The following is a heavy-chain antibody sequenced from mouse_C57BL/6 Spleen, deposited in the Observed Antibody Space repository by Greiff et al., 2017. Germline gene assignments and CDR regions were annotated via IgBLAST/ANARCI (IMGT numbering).Heavy chain of an antibody. CDR1: GYAFSSYW. Sequence: QVQLQQSGAELVKPGASVKISCKASGYAFSSYWMTWVKQRPGKGLEWIGQIYPGDGDTNYNGKFKGKATLTADKSSSTAYMQLSSLTSEDSAVYFCARSGAMDYWGQGTSVTVSS. D-gene: IGHD3-1*01. V-gene: IGHV1-80*01. J-gene: IGHJ4*01. CDR2: IYPGDGDT. CDR3: ARSGAMDY.